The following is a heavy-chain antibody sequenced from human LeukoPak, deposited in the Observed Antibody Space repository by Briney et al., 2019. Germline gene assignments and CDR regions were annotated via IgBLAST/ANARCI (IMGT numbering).Heavy chain of an antibody. D-gene: IGHD1-1*01. J-gene: IGHJ5*02. V-gene: IGHV4-59*01. CDR1: GGSISSYY. Sequence: SETLSLTCTVSGGSISSYYWSWIRQPPGKGLEWIGYIYYSGTTNYNSSLKSRVTISVDTSKKQFSLKLSSVTAADTAVYYCARGRYGTISRGWFDPWGQGTLVTLSS. CDR2: IYYSGTT. CDR3: ARGRYGTISRGWFDP.